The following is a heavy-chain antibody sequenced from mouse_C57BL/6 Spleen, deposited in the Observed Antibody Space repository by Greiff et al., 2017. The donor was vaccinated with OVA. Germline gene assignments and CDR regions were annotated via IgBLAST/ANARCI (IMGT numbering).Heavy chain of an antibody. D-gene: IGHD2-2*01. J-gene: IGHJ4*01. CDR2: IDPSDSYT. Sequence: QVQLQQPGAELVMPGASVKLSCKASGYTFTSYWMHWVKQRPGQGLEWIGEIDPSDSYTNYNQKFKGKSTLTVDKSSSTAYMQLSSLTSEDSAVYYCARRRGYDDAMEYWGQGTSVTVSS. V-gene: IGHV1-69*01. CDR1: GYTFTSYW. CDR3: ARRRGYDDAMEY.